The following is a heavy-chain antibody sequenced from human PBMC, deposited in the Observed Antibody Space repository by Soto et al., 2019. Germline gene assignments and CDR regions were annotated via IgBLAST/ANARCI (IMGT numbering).Heavy chain of an antibody. V-gene: IGHV3-11*01. Sequence: PGGSLRLSCAASGFTFSDHYMSWIRQAPGKGLEWVSYISRSGSTIYYADSVKGRFTISRDNAKNSLYLQMNSLRAEDAAVYYCARVGEIGYGMDVWGQGTTVTVSS. CDR2: ISRSGSTI. CDR3: ARVGEIGYGMDV. D-gene: IGHD3-16*01. CDR1: GFTFSDHY. J-gene: IGHJ6*02.